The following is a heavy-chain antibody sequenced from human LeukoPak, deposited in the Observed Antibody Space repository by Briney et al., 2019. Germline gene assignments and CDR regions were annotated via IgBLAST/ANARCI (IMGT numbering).Heavy chain of an antibody. CDR3: AKGGNCSGGSCYLSIDY. CDR1: GFTFSNYA. D-gene: IGHD2-15*01. J-gene: IGHJ4*02. Sequence: GGSLRLSCAASGFTFSNYAMHWVRQALGKGLEWVAAISSDGSNKYYPDSVKGRFTISRDNSKNTLYLQMNSLRAEDMAVYYCAKGGNCSGGSCYLSIDYWGQGTLVTVSS. CDR2: ISSDGSNK. V-gene: IGHV3-30-3*01.